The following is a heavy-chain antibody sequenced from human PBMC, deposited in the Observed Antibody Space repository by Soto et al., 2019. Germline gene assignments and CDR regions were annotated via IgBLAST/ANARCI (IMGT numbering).Heavy chain of an antibody. CDR3: ARGKEDTVVVVAAKKDAFDI. V-gene: IGHV3-30-3*01. D-gene: IGHD2-15*01. J-gene: IGHJ3*02. Sequence: QVQLVESGGGVVQPGRSLRLSCAASGVTFSSYAMHWVRQAPGKGLEWVAVISYDGSNKYYADSVKGRFTISRDNSKNTLYLQLNSLRAEDTAVYYCARGKEDTVVVVAAKKDAFDIWGQGTMATVSS. CDR2: ISYDGSNK. CDR1: GVTFSSYA.